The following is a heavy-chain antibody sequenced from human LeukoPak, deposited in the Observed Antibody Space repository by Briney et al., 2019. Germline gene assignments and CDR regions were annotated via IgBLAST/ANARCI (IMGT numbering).Heavy chain of an antibody. CDR1: GFTITNYW. J-gene: IGHJ5*02. V-gene: IGHV3-74*03. D-gene: IGHD5-12*01. CDR3: APQQAYSPYNWFDP. Sequence: GGSLRLSCVGSGFTITNYWMHWVRQAPGTGLVWVSRIHPDGSITTYADSVKGRFAISRDNAKNSLYLQMNSLRAEDTAVYYCAPQQAYSPYNWFDPWGQGTLVTVSS. CDR2: IHPDGSIT.